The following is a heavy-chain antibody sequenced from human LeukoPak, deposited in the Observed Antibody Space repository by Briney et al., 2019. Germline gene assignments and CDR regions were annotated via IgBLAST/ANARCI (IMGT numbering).Heavy chain of an antibody. D-gene: IGHD2-2*02. V-gene: IGHV1-69*05. J-gene: IGHJ4*02. Sequence: SVKVSCKASGGTFSSYAISWVRQAPGQGLEWMGGIIPIFGTANYAQKFQGRVTITTDESTSTAFMELSSLRSEDTAVYYCASSLHCSSTSCYTLVMSLASYWGQGTLVTVSS. CDR3: ASSLHCSSTSCYTLVMSLASY. CDR2: IIPIFGTA. CDR1: GGTFSSYA.